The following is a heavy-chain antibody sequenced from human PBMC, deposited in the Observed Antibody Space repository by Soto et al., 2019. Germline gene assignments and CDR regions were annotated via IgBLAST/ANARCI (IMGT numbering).Heavy chain of an antibody. CDR2: IYYTGNT. Sequence: TSETLSLTCTVSGDSSVSSSSYYWGWIRQPPGKGLEWIGSIYYTGNTFYSPSFRSRLTISVGTSKSQFSLKLRSVTAADTATYYCASEVSSTDGMDVWGQGATVTVSS. J-gene: IGHJ6*02. D-gene: IGHD2-15*01. CDR3: ASEVSSTDGMDV. V-gene: IGHV4-39*01. CDR1: GDSSVSSSSYY.